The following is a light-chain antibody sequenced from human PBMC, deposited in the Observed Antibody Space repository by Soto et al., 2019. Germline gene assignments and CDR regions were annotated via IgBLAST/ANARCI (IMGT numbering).Light chain of an antibody. J-gene: IGLJ1*01. CDR1: RSNLGDNT. CDR3: AAWDASLDGYV. CDR2: SYD. Sequence: YILRRPHRANRIHAVGVSISKKTSRSNLGDNTVNWYQHVPGTAPKLLIYSYDQRPSGVPDRFSGSKSGTSASLAISGLQSEDEADYYCAAWDASLDGYVFGTGSKVTV. V-gene: IGLV1-44*01.